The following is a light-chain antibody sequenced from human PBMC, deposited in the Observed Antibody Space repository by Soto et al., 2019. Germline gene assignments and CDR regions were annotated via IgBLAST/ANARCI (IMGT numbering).Light chain of an antibody. CDR1: QSVSSSY. J-gene: IGKJ3*01. Sequence: EIVLTQSPGTLSLSPGERATLSCRASQSVSSSYLAWYQQKPGQAPRLLIYGASSRATGIPDRFSGSGSGTDFTLTISRLEPEEFAVYYCQQYGSSLLFTFGPGTNVDIK. CDR2: GAS. CDR3: QQYGSSLLFT. V-gene: IGKV3-20*01.